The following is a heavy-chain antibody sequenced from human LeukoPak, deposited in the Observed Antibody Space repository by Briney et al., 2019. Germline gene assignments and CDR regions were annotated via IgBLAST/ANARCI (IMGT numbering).Heavy chain of an antibody. CDR2: ISSGGSTI. CDR3: ARDLKGVTLYFDY. D-gene: IGHD3-16*01. J-gene: IGHJ4*02. CDR1: GFTFSDYY. Sequence: PGGSLRLSCAASGFTFSDYYMSWIRQAPGKGLEWVSYISSGGSTIYYADSVKGRFTISRDNAKNSLYLQMNSLRAEDTAVYYCARDLKGVTLYFDYWGQGTLVTVSS. V-gene: IGHV3-11*04.